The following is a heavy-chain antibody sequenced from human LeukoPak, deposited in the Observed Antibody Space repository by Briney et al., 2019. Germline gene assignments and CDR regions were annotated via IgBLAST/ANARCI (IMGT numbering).Heavy chain of an antibody. Sequence: SETLSLTRTVSGGSISSGDYYWSWIRQPPGKGLEWIGYIYYSGSTYYNPSLKSRVTISVDTSKNQFSLKLSSVTAADTAVYYCASSDDYGDYGGWWYFDLWGRGTLVTVSS. CDR1: GGSISSGDYY. D-gene: IGHD4-17*01. V-gene: IGHV4-30-4*01. J-gene: IGHJ2*01. CDR3: ASSDDYGDYGGWWYFDL. CDR2: IYYSGST.